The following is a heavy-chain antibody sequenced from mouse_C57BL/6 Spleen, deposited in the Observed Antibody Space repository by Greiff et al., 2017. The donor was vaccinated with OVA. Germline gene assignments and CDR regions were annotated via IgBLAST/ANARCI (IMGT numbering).Heavy chain of an antibody. D-gene: IGHD2-3*01. V-gene: IGHV1-50*01. CDR1: GYTFTSYW. CDR2: IDPSDSYT. CDR3: ARWLLRDY. Sequence: VQLQQSGAELVKPGASVKLSCKASGYTFTSYWMQWVKQRPGQGLEWIGEIDPSDSYTNYNQKFKGKATLTVDTSSSTAYMQLSSLTSEDSAVYYCARWLLRDYWGQGTTLTVSS. J-gene: IGHJ2*01.